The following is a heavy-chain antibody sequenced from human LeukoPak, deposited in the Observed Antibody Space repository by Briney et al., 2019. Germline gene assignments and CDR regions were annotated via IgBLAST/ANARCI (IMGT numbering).Heavy chain of an antibody. J-gene: IGHJ4*02. D-gene: IGHD3-22*01. CDR3: ARVHYYDSSGYRRGHYFDY. Sequence: SETLSLTCTVSGGSISSYYWSWIRQPPGKGLEWLGYIYYSGSTNYNPSLKSRVTISVDTSKNQFSLKLSSVTAADTAVYYCARVHYYDSSGYRRGHYFDYWGQGTLVTVSS. CDR2: IYYSGST. CDR1: GGSISSYY. V-gene: IGHV4-59*01.